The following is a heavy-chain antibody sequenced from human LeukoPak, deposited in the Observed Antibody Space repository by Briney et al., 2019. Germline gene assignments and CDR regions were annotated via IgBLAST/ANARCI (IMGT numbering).Heavy chain of an antibody. V-gene: IGHV4-34*01. Sequence: SETLSLTCAVYGGSFSGYYWSWIRQPPGKGLEWIGEINHSGSTNYNPSLKSRVTISVDTSKNQFSLKLSSVTAADTAVYYCARLGSGWSRKFDYWGQGTLVTVSS. J-gene: IGHJ4*02. CDR3: ARLGSGWSRKFDY. CDR2: INHSGST. CDR1: GGSFSGYY. D-gene: IGHD6-19*01.